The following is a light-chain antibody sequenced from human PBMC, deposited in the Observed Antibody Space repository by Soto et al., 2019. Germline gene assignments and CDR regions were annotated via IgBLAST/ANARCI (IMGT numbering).Light chain of an antibody. CDR1: SSDIGSYNY. CDR2: EVN. V-gene: IGLV2-8*01. Sequence: QSVLTRPPSASGSPGQSVTISCTGTSSDIGSYNYVSWYQQHPGKAPKLMIYEVNKRPSGVPDRFSGSKSGNTASLIVSGLQAEDEADYYCGSYGGGNNFYVFGSGTKVTVL. J-gene: IGLJ1*01. CDR3: GSYGGGNNFYV.